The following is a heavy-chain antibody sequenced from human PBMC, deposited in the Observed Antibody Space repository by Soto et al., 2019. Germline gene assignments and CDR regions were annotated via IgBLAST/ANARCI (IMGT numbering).Heavy chain of an antibody. V-gene: IGHV1-69*13. CDR2: IIPIFGTV. CDR3: ARGNHRWLQLWYFDL. CDR1: GGTFSNYP. Sequence: GASVKVSCKASGGTFSNYPISWVRQAPGQGLEWMGGIIPIFGTVNYAQKFQGRVTITADESTSTAYMALSSLRSEDTAVYYCARGNHRWLQLWYFDLWGRGTLVTVS. D-gene: IGHD5-12*01. J-gene: IGHJ2*01.